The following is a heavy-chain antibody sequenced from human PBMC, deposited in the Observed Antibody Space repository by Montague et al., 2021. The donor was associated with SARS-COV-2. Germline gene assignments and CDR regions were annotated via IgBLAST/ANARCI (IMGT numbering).Heavy chain of an antibody. CDR2: IKSKTDGGTT. J-gene: IGHJ6*03. V-gene: IGHV3-15*01. D-gene: IGHD7-27*01. CDR1: GFIFGDYW. Sequence: SMRLSCAASGFIFGDYWMSWVRQAPGKGPEWVGRIKSKTDGGTTDYAAPVKGRFTISRDDSKNTLYLQMNSLKTEDTAVYYCTTDLPKELGPRFYYYYMDVWGKGTTVTVSS. CDR3: TTDLPKELGPRFYYYYMDV.